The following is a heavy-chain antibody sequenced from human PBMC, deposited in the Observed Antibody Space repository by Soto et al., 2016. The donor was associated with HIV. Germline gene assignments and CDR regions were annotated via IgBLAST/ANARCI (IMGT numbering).Heavy chain of an antibody. CDR1: GGTFSNYA. V-gene: IGHV1-69*01. J-gene: IGHJ5*02. CDR3: ARPLEQYYDSIGGFDP. Sequence: QVQLVQSGAEVKKPGSSVKISCKASGGTFSNYAISWVRQAPGQGLEWMGGIIPIFRTTNYAQKFQGRLTITADESASTVYMELSSLRSEDTAVYYCARPLEQYYDSIGGFDPWGQGTLVTVSS. D-gene: IGHD3-22*01. CDR2: IIPIFRTT.